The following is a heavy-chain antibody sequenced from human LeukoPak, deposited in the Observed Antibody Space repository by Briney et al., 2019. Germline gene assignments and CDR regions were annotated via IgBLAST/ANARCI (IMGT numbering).Heavy chain of an antibody. Sequence: PSETLSLTCTVSGGSITTSSYYWGWIRQPPGKGLEWIGIIYYRGSTYYNPSLKGRVTISVDTSKNQFSLKLSSVTAADTAVYYCARAFRARYFDLWGRGTLVTVSS. CDR2: IYYRGST. J-gene: IGHJ2*01. D-gene: IGHD2/OR15-2a*01. CDR3: ARAFRARYFDL. V-gene: IGHV4-39*01. CDR1: GGSITTSSYY.